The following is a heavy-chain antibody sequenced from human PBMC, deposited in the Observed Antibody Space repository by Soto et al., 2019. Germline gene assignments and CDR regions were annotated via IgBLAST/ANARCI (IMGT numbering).Heavy chain of an antibody. CDR2: ISTYNGNT. D-gene: IGHD3-10*01. J-gene: IGHJ4*02. CDR3: AREMVRGVGSDY. Sequence: VKVSCKASGYTFTSYGISWVRQAPGQGLEWMGWISTYNGNTKYAQKLQGRVTMTTDTSTSTAYMELRSLRSDDTAVFYCAREMVRGVGSDYWGQGTLVTVPQ. V-gene: IGHV1-18*01. CDR1: GYTFTSYG.